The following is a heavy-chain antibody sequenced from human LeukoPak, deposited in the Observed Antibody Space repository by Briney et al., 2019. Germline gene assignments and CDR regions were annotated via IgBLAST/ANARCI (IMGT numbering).Heavy chain of an antibody. CDR1: GDSISRSTYY. V-gene: IGHV4-39*02. D-gene: IGHD6-25*01. CDR2: VYYGRSP. J-gene: IGHJ4*02. Sequence: SETLSLTCSVSGDSISRSTYYWAWIRQPPGKGLEWIGSVYYGRSPYFNPSLESRATISVDTSKNHFSLKMSSVTAADTAVYYCARSSGTGTFSYWGQGTLVTVSS. CDR3: ARSSGTGTFSY.